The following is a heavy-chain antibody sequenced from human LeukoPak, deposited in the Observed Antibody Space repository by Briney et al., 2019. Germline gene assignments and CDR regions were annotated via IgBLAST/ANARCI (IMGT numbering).Heavy chain of an antibody. Sequence: ASVKVSCKASGYTFTGYYMHWVRQAPGQGLEWMGWINPNSGGTNYAQKFQGRVTMTRDTSISTAYMELSRLRSDDTAVYYCARDWGGYCSSTSCYLYNWFDPWGQGTLVTVSP. CDR3: ARDWGGYCSSTSCYLYNWFDP. CDR1: GYTFTGYY. V-gene: IGHV1-2*02. D-gene: IGHD2-2*01. J-gene: IGHJ5*02. CDR2: INPNSGGT.